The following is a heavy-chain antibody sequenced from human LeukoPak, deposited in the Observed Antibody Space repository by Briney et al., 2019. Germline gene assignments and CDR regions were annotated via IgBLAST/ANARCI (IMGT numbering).Heavy chain of an antibody. CDR1: GGSISSSGYY. CDR3: ARDPVNNDSSSWRNYYYYYGMDV. V-gene: IGHV4-31*03. J-gene: IGHJ6*02. Sequence: SETLSLTCTVSGGSISSSGYYWSWIRQHPGKGLEWIGYIYYSGSTYYNPSLKSRVTISVDTSKNQFSLKLSSVTAADTAVYYCARDPVNNDSSSWRNYYYYYGMDVWGQGTTVTVSS. D-gene: IGHD6-13*01. CDR2: IYYSGST.